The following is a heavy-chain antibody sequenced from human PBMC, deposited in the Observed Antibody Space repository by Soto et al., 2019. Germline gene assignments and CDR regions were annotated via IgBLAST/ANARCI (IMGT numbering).Heavy chain of an antibody. J-gene: IGHJ4*02. Sequence: EVQLVESGGGLVKPGGSLRLSCAASGFTFSNAWMSWVRQAPGKGLEWVGRIKSKTDGGTTDYAAPVKGRFTISRDDSKNTLYLQMNSLKTEDPAVYYCTTLVDIVATINPGFDYWGQGTLVTVSS. D-gene: IGHD5-12*01. CDR1: GFTFSNAW. CDR2: IKSKTDGGTT. V-gene: IGHV3-15*01. CDR3: TTLVDIVATINPGFDY.